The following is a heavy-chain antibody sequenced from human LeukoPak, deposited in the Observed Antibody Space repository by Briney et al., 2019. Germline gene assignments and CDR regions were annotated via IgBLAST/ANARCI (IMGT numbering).Heavy chain of an antibody. Sequence: GGSLRLSCAASGFTVSSNYMSWVRHAPGKGLEWVSVIYSGGSTYYADSVKGRFTISRDNSKNTLYLQMNSLRAEDTAVYYCAREFRGDYGDYASYFDYWGQGTLVTVSS. CDR1: GFTVSSNY. CDR3: AREFRGDYGDYASYFDY. CDR2: IYSGGST. D-gene: IGHD4-17*01. J-gene: IGHJ4*02. V-gene: IGHV3-66*01.